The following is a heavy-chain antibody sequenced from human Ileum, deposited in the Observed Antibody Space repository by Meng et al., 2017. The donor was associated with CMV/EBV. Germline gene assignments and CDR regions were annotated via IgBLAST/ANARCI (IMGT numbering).Heavy chain of an antibody. J-gene: IGHJ4*02. CDR2: IKTESDDGRT. CDR1: GLSFSNAW. D-gene: IGHD2-15*01. V-gene: IGHV3-15*01. Sequence: GESLKISCAASGLSFSNAWIMWVRQAPGKGLEWVARIKTESDDGRTDYAAPVEGRFSISRDDSWRRVFLQMDALKVEDTGIYYCTTCFSRRHCGSGTCSSSDSWGQGTLVTVSS. CDR3: TTCFSRRHCGSGTCSSSDS.